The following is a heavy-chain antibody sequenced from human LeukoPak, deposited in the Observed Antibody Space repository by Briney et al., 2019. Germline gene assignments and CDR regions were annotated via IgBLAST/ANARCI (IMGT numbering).Heavy chain of an antibody. CDR3: ARDPYSGGYGDYYYYYMDL. CDR2: ITSSSSYI. CDR1: GFTFSDDY. V-gene: IGHV3-21*01. J-gene: IGHJ6*03. Sequence: NPGGSLRLSCAASGFTFSDDYMNWVRQAPGKGLEWVSSITSSSSYIYYADSVKGRFTISRDNAKNSLYLQMNSLRAEDTAVYYCARDPYSGGYGDYYYYYMDLWGQGTTVTISS. D-gene: IGHD1-26*01.